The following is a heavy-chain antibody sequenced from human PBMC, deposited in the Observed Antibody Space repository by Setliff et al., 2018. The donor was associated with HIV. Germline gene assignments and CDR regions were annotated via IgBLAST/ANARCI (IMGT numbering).Heavy chain of an antibody. V-gene: IGHV4-4*09. D-gene: IGHD6-19*01. CDR2: IYTSGST. Sequence: SLTCTVSGGSISSYYWSWIRQLPGKGLEWIGYIYTSGSTNYNPSLKSRVTISVDTSKNQFSLKLSSVTAADTAVYYCAITGYSSGYWYFDYWGQGTLVTVSS. CDR3: AITGYSSGYWYFDY. CDR1: GGSISSYY. J-gene: IGHJ4*02.